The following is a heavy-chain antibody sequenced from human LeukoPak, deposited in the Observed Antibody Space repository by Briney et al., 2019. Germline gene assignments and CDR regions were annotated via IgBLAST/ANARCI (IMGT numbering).Heavy chain of an antibody. CDR1: GYTFTSYA. Sequence: ASVKVSCKASGYTFTSYAMHWVRQAPGQSLEWMGWINAGNGNTKYSQKFQGRVTITRDTSASTAYMELSSLRSEDTAVYYCARADCSSTSCYDYYYYGMDVWGQGTTVTVSS. V-gene: IGHV1-3*01. CDR3: ARADCSSTSCYDYYYYGMDV. J-gene: IGHJ6*02. CDR2: INAGNGNT. D-gene: IGHD2-2*01.